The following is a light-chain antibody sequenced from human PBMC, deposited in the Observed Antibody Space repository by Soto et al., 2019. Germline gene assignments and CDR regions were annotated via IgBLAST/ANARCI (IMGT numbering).Light chain of an antibody. CDR1: QSVSSSY. Sequence: EIVLTQSPGTLSLSPGERATLSCRASQSVSSSYLAGYQQKPGQAPRLLMYSASSRATGIPDRFSGSGSGKDFTLTISRLEPEDFAVYHWQQYGSSPWTFGQGTNVEIK. CDR2: SAS. CDR3: QQYGSSPWT. V-gene: IGKV3-20*01. J-gene: IGKJ1*01.